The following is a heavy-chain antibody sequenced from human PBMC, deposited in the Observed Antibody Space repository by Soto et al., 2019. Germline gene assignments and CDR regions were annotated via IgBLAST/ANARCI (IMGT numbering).Heavy chain of an antibody. V-gene: IGHV3-23*01. CDR1: GFTFSSYA. D-gene: IGHD3-22*01. CDR2: ISGSGGST. CDR3: AKALGTFGATTSYYDSSGYYYVPFDY. J-gene: IGHJ4*02. Sequence: GGSLRLSCAASGFTFSSYAMSWVRQAPGKGLEWVSAISGSGGSTYYADSVKGRFTISRDNSKNTPYLQMNGLRAEDTAVYYCAKALGTFGATTSYYDSSGYYYVPFDYWGQGTLVTVSS.